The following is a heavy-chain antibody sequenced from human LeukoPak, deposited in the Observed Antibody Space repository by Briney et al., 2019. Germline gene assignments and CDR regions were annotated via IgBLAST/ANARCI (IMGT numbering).Heavy chain of an antibody. CDR1: GFTLSSYA. CDR3: VKGLVQTTMSYSVDY. J-gene: IGHJ4*02. D-gene: IGHD1-1*01. Sequence: PGGSPRLSCAASGFTLSSYAMHWVRQTPVKGLEWITLISSDGNNNVYADSVKGRFTISRDNSRNTLYLQMNSLRAEDTAVYYCVKGLVQTTMSYSVDYWGQGALVTVSS. CDR2: ISSDGNNN. V-gene: IGHV3-30*04.